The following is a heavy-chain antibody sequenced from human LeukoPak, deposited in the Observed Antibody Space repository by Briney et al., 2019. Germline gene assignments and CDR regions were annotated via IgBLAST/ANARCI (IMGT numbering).Heavy chain of an antibody. J-gene: IGHJ4*02. Sequence: HAGGSLRLSCAASGFTLSDYGMHWVRQAPGKGLEWVAVISYDGSNKYYADSVKGRFTISRDNSKNTLYLQMNSLRAEDTAVYYCAKEKLWWLRHYYFDYWGQGTLVTVSS. V-gene: IGHV3-30*18. CDR1: GFTLSDYG. CDR3: AKEKLWWLRHYYFDY. D-gene: IGHD5-12*01. CDR2: ISYDGSNK.